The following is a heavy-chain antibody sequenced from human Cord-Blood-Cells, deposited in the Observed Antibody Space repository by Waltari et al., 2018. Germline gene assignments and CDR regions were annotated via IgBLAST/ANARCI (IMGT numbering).Heavy chain of an antibody. CDR3: ARGGGTGGFDY. D-gene: IGHD7-27*01. CDR1: GYTFTGYY. Sequence: QVQLVQSGAEVKKPGASVKVSCKASGYTFTGYYMHWVRQAPGQGLEWMGGINHNSGGTNYAQKFQGRVTMTSDTSISTSYMELSRLRSDDTAVYYCARGGGTGGFDYWGQGTLVTVSS. V-gene: IGHV1-2*02. J-gene: IGHJ4*02. CDR2: INHNSGGT.